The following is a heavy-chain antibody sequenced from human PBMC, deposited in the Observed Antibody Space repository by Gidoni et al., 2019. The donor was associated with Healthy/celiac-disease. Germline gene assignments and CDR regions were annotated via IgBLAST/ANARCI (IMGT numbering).Heavy chain of an antibody. CDR3: AREVVDFWSGYSIRGWFDP. CDR1: GYPFTSYY. V-gene: IGHV1-46*01. J-gene: IGHJ5*02. D-gene: IGHD3-3*01. Sequence: QVQLVQSGAEVKKPGASVKVSCKASGYPFTSYYMPWVRQAPGQGLEWMGIINPSGGSTSYEKKFQGRVTMTRDTSTSTVYMELSSLRSEDTAVYYCAREVVDFWSGYSIRGWFDPWGQGTLVTVSS. CDR2: INPSGGST.